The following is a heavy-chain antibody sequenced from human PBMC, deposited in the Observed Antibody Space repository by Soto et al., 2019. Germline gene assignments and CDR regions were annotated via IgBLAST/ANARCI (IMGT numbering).Heavy chain of an antibody. CDR2: IIPILGIA. CDR1: GGTFSSYT. D-gene: IGHD2-15*01. Sequence: ASVKVSCKASGGTFSSYTISWVRQAPGQGLEWMGRIIPILGIANYAQKFQGRVTITADKSTSTAFMELGSLRFEDTAVYYCARSIGYCSGGSCSYVDYSGQGTLVTV. V-gene: IGHV1-69*02. J-gene: IGHJ4*02. CDR3: ARSIGYCSGGSCSYVDY.